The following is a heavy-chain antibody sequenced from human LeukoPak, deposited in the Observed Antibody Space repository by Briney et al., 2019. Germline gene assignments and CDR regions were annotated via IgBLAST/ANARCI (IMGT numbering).Heavy chain of an antibody. J-gene: IGHJ4*02. CDR1: GGSISSYY. CDR3: ARRNVYSSSWDYFDY. D-gene: IGHD6-13*01. CDR2: IYYSGST. V-gene: IGHV4-59*08. Sequence: SETLSLTCTVSGGSISSYYWSWIRQPPGKGLEWIGYIYYSGSTNYNPSLKSRVTISVDTSKNQFSLKLSSVTAADTAGYYCARRNVYSSSWDYFDYWGQGTLVTVSS.